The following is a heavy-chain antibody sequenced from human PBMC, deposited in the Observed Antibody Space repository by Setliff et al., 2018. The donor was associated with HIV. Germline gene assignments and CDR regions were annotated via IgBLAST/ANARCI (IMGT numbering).Heavy chain of an antibody. V-gene: IGHV1-69*13. J-gene: IGHJ4*02. D-gene: IGHD4-17*01. CDR2: IIPMLRAT. CDR1: GGTFINSA. CDR3: AGLYGDKGGGY. Sequence: SVKVSCKASGGTFINSAFNWVRQAPGQGLEWMGGIIPMLRATKYAQRFQGRVTITADESTSTAYMELSSLRSEDTAFYYCAGLYGDKGGGYWGQGTLVTVSS.